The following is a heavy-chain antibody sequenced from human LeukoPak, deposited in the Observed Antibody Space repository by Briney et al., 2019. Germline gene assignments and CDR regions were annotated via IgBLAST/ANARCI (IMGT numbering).Heavy chain of an antibody. V-gene: IGHV3-48*03. Sequence: GGSLRLSCAASGFPFNSYAVHWVRQAPGKGLEWVSYIDSSASTTYYAGSVQGRFTISRDNAKNSLYLEMRSLRVEDTAFYYCASAHGGSGYDRPFDYWGQGTLVTVSS. CDR1: GFPFNSYA. CDR3: ASAHGGSGYDRPFDY. J-gene: IGHJ4*02. CDR2: IDSSASTT. D-gene: IGHD5-12*01.